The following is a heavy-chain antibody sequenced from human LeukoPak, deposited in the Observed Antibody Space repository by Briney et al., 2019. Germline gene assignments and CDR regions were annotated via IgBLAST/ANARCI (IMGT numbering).Heavy chain of an antibody. CDR3: ARAPIKHSSSWSTDDY. CDR1: GYTFTGYY. CDR2: INPNSGGT. J-gene: IGHJ4*02. D-gene: IGHD6-13*01. Sequence: ASVKVSCKASGYTFTGYYMHWVRQAPGQGLEWMGWINPNSGGTNYAQKFQGRVTMTRDTSISTAYMELSRLRSDDTAVYYCARAPIKHSSSWSTDDYWGQGTLVTVSS. V-gene: IGHV1-2*02.